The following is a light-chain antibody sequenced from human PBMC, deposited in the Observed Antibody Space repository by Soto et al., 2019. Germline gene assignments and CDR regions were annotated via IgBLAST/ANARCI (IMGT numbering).Light chain of an antibody. V-gene: IGKV3-20*01. Sequence: EIVLTQSPDTLSLSPGERATLSCRASQSISSTQLVWYQQKPGQAPTLLIFGASSRATGIPDRFSGSGSGTDFTLTISSLQSEDFAVYYCQHYNYWPYTFGQGTKVDIK. J-gene: IGKJ2*01. CDR1: QSISSTQ. CDR2: GAS. CDR3: QHYNYWPYT.